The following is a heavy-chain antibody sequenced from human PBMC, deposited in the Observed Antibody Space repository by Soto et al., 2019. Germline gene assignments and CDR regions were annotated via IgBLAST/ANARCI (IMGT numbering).Heavy chain of an antibody. V-gene: IGHV3-30-3*01. CDR1: GFTFSSYG. J-gene: IGHJ6*02. Sequence: GGSLRLSCAASGFTFSSYGMHWVRQAPGKGLEWVAVISYDGANKYYADSVKGRFTISRDSSKNTLYLQMNSLRAEDTAVYFCARGGYCNSTSCYRCGMDVWGQGTTVTVSS. D-gene: IGHD2-2*03. CDR2: ISYDGANK. CDR3: ARGGYCNSTSCYRCGMDV.